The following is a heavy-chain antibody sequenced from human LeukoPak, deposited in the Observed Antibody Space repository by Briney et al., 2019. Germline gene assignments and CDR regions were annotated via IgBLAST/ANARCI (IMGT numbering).Heavy chain of an antibody. CDR2: IRYDGSNK. V-gene: IGHV3-30*02. Sequence: GGSLRLSCAASGFTLSSYGMHWVRQAPGKGLEWVAFIRYDGSNKFYADSVKGRFTISRDNSKNTLYLQMNSLRVEDTAVYYCAKDLYGSGSYQIRLFDYWGQGTLVTVSS. CDR3: AKDLYGSGSYQIRLFDY. D-gene: IGHD3-10*01. CDR1: GFTLSSYG. J-gene: IGHJ4*02.